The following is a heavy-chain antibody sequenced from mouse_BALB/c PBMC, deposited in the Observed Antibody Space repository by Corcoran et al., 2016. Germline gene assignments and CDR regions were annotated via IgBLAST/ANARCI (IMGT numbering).Heavy chain of an antibody. CDR2: ILPGSGST. J-gene: IGHJ3*01. Sequence: QVQLQQSEAELMKPGASVKISCKATGYTFSSYWIEWVKQRPGHGLEWIGEILPGSGSTNYNEEFKGKATFTADSSSNTANMQLSSLTSEDSAVYYCARSNYGNFAYWGQGTLVTVSA. CDR3: ARSNYGNFAY. V-gene: IGHV1-9*01. CDR1: GYTFSSYW. D-gene: IGHD2-1*01.